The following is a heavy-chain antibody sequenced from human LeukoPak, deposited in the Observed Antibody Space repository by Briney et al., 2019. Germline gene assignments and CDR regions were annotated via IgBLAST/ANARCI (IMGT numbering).Heavy chain of an antibody. V-gene: IGHV3-48*01. CDR2: ISRSSSTI. CDR1: GFTFRSYS. J-gene: IGHJ4*02. D-gene: IGHD4-17*01. CDR3: ARGYYGYYWVDY. Sequence: GGSLRLSCAASGFTFRSYSMNWVRQAPGKGLEGVSYISRSSSTIYYADSVKGLLNISRHNAKNSLYLQMNSLRAKDTAVYYCARGYYGYYWVDYWGQGTLVTVSS.